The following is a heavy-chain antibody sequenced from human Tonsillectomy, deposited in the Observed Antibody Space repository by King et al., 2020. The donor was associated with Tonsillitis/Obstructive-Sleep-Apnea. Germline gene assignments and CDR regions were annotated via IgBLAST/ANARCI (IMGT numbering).Heavy chain of an antibody. CDR3: ARGRVFGVVIRGARDYYYMDV. CDR2: INHSGST. CDR1: GGSFSGYY. Sequence: VQLQQWGAGLLKPSETLSLTCAVYGGSFSGYYWTWIRQPPGKGLEWIGEINHSGSTNYNPSLKSRVTLSVDTSKNHFSLKLSSVTAADPAVYYCARGRVFGVVIRGARDYYYMDVWGKGTTVTVAS. J-gene: IGHJ6*03. D-gene: IGHD3-3*01. V-gene: IGHV4-34*01.